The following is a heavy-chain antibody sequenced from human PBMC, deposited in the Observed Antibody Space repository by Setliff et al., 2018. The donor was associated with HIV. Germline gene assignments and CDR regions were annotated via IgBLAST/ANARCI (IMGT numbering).Heavy chain of an antibody. D-gene: IGHD3-10*01. V-gene: IGHV4-38-2*01. CDR3: ARHDITLVRGLV. Sequence: SETLSLTCPVSGYSISSGYYWGWIRQPPGRGLEWIGAIHHSGNTYYNPSLKIRVTISVDTSKNLFSLKVNSVTAADTAVYYCARHDITLVRGLVWGQGTTVTVSS. CDR2: IHHSGNT. CDR1: GYSISSGYY. J-gene: IGHJ6*02.